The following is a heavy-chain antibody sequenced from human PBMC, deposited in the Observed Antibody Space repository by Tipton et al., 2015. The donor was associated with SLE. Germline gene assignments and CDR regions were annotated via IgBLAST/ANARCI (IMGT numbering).Heavy chain of an antibody. CDR3: ASLSAPSDY. V-gene: IGHV3-74*02. CDR1: GFTFSSYA. J-gene: IGHJ4*02. Sequence: VQLVQSGGGVVQPGRSLRLSCAASGFTFSSYAMHWVRQAPGKGLEWVTRINGDGNLITYADSVKGRFSIYRDNAKSTLFLEMNSLTVDDTGVYYCASLSAPSDYWGQGTLVIVSS. CDR2: INGDGNLI.